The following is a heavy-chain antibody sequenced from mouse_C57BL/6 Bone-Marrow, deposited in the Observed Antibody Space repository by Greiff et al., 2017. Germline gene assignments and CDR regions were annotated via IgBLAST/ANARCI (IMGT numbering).Heavy chain of an antibody. Sequence: EVQLVESGGGLVKPGGSLKLSCAASGFTFSDYGMHWVRQAPEKGLEWVAYISSGSSTIYYADTVKGRFTISRDNAKNTLFLQMTSLRSEDTAMYYCARSLHWGQGTSVTVSS. CDR3: ARSLH. CDR2: ISSGSSTI. J-gene: IGHJ4*01. CDR1: GFTFSDYG. V-gene: IGHV5-17*01.